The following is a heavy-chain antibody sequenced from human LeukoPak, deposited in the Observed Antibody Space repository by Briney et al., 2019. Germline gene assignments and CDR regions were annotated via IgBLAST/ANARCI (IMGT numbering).Heavy chain of an antibody. Sequence: PSETLSLTCTVSGGSISSSSYYWGWIRQPPGKGLEWIETINYSGDTYYNPSLKSRVTISVDSSKNQFSPNLSSVTAADTAVYYCVRLQAVTGNFDYWGQGALVTVSS. V-gene: IGHV4-39*07. CDR3: VRLQAVTGNFDY. D-gene: IGHD1-20*01. J-gene: IGHJ4*02. CDR1: GGSISSSSYY. CDR2: INYSGDT.